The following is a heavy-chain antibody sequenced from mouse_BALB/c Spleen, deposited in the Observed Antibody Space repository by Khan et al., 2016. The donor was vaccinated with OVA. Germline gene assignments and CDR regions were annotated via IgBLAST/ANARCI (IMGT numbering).Heavy chain of an antibody. D-gene: IGHD1-1*01. Sequence: EVELVESGGGLVQPGGSRKLSCAASGFTFSSYGMHWVRQAPERGLEWVAYISGDSNTIYYADTVKGRFTISRDNPWNTPFLQMTSLLSEDTAMYYCATSYFYGYYFDYGGQGTTLTVSS. CDR2: ISGDSNTI. J-gene: IGHJ2*01. CDR3: ATSYFYGYYFDY. CDR1: GFTFSSYG. V-gene: IGHV5-17*02.